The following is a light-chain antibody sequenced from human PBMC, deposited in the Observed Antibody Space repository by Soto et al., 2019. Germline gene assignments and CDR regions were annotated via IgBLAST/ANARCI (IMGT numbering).Light chain of an antibody. CDR2: AVS. CDR3: GPSYFTRR. Sequence: DRQMVQPANSLSAAVGDRRTITVPASQSIAIYFRWIQQKPGRAPNLLISAVSNLQSGVPSRVSGSGSGTDFTVTICGVQREAFAPYYCGPSYFTRRYGRGTKVDIK. CDR1: QSIAIY. J-gene: IGKJ1*01. V-gene: IGKV1-39*01.